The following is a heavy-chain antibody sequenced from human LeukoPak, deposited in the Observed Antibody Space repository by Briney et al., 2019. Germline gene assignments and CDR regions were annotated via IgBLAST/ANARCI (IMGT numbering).Heavy chain of an antibody. CDR1: GFIVSDNY. CDR3: ARALPASSHTSFDY. CDR2: IYDGGST. Sequence: TGGSLRLSCAASGFIVSDNYMSWVRQAPGKGLEWVSIIYDGGSTYYADSVKGRFTISRGISKNTFYLHINSLRVEDTAVYYCARALPASSHTSFDYWGQGTLVTVSS. J-gene: IGHJ4*02. D-gene: IGHD2-2*01. V-gene: IGHV3-66*01.